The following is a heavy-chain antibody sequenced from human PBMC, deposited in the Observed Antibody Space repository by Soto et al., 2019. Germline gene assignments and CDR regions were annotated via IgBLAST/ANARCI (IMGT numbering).Heavy chain of an antibody. CDR1: GFTFSNYG. J-gene: IGHJ6*02. D-gene: IGHD6-19*01. Sequence: QVQLVESGGGVVQPGRSLRLSCAVSGFTFSNYGMHWVRQAPGKGLEWVALIWYDGNNKYYADSVKGRFTISRDNSKNTLYLQMNSRRAEDTAVYYCAREFSSGWGYYSGMDVWGQGTTVTVSS. CDR2: IWYDGNNK. V-gene: IGHV3-33*01. CDR3: AREFSSGWGYYSGMDV.